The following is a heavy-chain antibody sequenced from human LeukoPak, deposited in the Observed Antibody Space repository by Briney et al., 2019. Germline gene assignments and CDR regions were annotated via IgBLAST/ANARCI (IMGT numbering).Heavy chain of an antibody. CDR2: INPSGGST. Sequence: ASVKASCKASGYTFTNSYIHWVRQAPGQGLEWMGIINPSGGSTSYPQKFQGRVTVTRDTSTSTVYMELSSLRSEDTAVYYCARDPYGSGSYYSHFDYWGQGTLVTVSS. D-gene: IGHD3-10*01. J-gene: IGHJ4*02. CDR3: ARDPYGSGSYYSHFDY. V-gene: IGHV1-46*01. CDR1: GYTFTNSY.